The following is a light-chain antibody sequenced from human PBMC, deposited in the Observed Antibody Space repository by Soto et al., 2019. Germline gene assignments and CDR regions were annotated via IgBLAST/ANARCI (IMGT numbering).Light chain of an antibody. CDR3: ASWDDSLSGVL. V-gene: IGLV1-44*01. J-gene: IGLJ2*01. CDR1: SSNIGSNP. Sequence: QSVLTQSPSASGTPGQRVTISCSGSSSNIGSNPVHWYQQLPGSAPKLLIHNNHKRPAGVPDRFSASKSGTSASVAIGGLQFEDEADYYCASWDDSLSGVLFGGGTKLTVL. CDR2: NNH.